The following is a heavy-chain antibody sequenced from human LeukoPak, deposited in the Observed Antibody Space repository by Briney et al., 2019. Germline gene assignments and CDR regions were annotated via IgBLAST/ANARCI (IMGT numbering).Heavy chain of an antibody. CDR3: ARRYYYDSSGYYGG. V-gene: IGHV1-69*13. CDR1: GGTFSSYA. J-gene: IGHJ4*02. CDR2: ITPIFGTA. Sequence: SVKVSCKASGGTFSSYAISWVRQAPGQGLEWMGGITPIFGTANYAQKFQGRVTITADESTSTAYMELSSLRSEDTAVYYCARRYYYDSSGYYGGWGQGTLVTVSS. D-gene: IGHD3-22*01.